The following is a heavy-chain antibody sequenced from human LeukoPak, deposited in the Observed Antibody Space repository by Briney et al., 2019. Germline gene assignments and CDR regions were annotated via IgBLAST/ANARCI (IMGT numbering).Heavy chain of an antibody. D-gene: IGHD3-3*01. J-gene: IGHJ4*02. CDR3: VTSPITIFGVVKPTGYFDY. V-gene: IGHV3-7*01. CDR1: GFTFSSYW. Sequence: GGSLRLSCAAPGFTFSSYWMSWVRQAPGKGLEWVANIKQDGSEKYYVDSVKGRFTISRDNAKNSLYLQMNSLRAEDTAVYYCVTSPITIFGVVKPTGYFDYWGQGTLVTVSS. CDR2: IKQDGSEK.